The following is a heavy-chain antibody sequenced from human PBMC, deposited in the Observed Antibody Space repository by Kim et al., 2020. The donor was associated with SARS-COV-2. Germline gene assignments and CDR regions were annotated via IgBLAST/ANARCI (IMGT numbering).Heavy chain of an antibody. Sequence: GGSLRLSCEGSGFAFRGSWMTWVRQAPGKGLELVAIINPDGGSKHPVDSVNGRFAISRDNVKNSLYLQMNSLSVEDTAVYYCARDPAYGDLDLWGQGTMVIVSS. V-gene: IGHV3-7*01. CDR2: INPDGGSK. CDR1: GFAFRGSW. J-gene: IGHJ3*01. D-gene: IGHD2-21*01. CDR3: ARDPAYGDLDL.